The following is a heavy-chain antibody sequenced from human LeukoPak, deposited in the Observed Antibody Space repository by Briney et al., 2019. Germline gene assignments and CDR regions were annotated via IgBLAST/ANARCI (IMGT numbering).Heavy chain of an antibody. J-gene: IGHJ3*02. V-gene: IGHV1-69*13. CDR1: GGTFSSYA. CDR3: ATVCGGDCSPFDAFDI. CDR2: IIPIFGTA. Sequence: SVKVSCKASGGTFSSYAISWVRQAPGQGLEWMGGIIPIFGTANYAQKFQGRVTITADESTSTAYMELSSLRSEDTAVYYCATVCGGDCSPFDAFDIWGQGTMVTVSS. D-gene: IGHD2-21*02.